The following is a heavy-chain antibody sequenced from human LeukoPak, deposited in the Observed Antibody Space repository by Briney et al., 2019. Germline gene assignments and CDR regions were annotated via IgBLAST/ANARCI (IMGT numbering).Heavy chain of an antibody. D-gene: IGHD3-22*01. CDR1: GGSISSYY. V-gene: IGHV4-59*08. CDR2: IYYNGNT. Sequence: SETLSLTCTVSGGSISSYYWSWIRQPPGKGLEWIGYIYYNGNTNYNPSLKSRVTISVDTSKNQFSLKLSSVTAADTAVYYCARVQPTYYYDSSGSEYYFDYWGQGTLATVSS. CDR3: ARVQPTYYYDSSGSEYYFDY. J-gene: IGHJ4*02.